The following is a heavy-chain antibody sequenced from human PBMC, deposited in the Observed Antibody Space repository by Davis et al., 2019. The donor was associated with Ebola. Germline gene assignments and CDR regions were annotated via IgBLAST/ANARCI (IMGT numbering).Heavy chain of an antibody. J-gene: IGHJ4*02. V-gene: IGHV4-61*05. D-gene: IGHD3-22*01. CDR2: IYYSGST. CDR1: GGSISSSSYY. Sequence: SETLSLTCTVSGGSISSSSYYWGWIRQPPGKGLEWIGYIYYSGSTNYNPSLKSRVTISVDTSKNQFSLKLSSVTAADTAVYYCARSPGHYYDSSGYYSLYYFDYWGQGTLVTVSS. CDR3: ARSPGHYYDSSGYYSLYYFDY.